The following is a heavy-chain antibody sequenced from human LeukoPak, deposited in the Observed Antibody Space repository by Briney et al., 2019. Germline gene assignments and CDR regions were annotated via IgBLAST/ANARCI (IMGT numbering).Heavy chain of an antibody. CDR3: ARLVGDRTIYDY. J-gene: IGHJ4*02. D-gene: IGHD1-26*01. CDR1: RFTFNTYW. CDR2: IKGDGSEK. Sequence: GGSLRLSFAASRFTFNTYWMSWVRQAPGKGREWGANIKGDGSEKYYVDPVKGRFTISRDNAKNSLYLQMNSLRVEDTAVYYCARLVGDRTIYDYWGQGTLVTVSS. V-gene: IGHV3-7*01.